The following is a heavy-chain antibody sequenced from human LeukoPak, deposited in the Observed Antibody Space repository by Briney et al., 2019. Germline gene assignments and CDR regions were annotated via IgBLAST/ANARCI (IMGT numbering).Heavy chain of an antibody. D-gene: IGHD3-16*02. CDR2: IYYSGST. CDR3: ARGHKADYVWGSYRYTAFDY. Sequence: SETLSLTCTVSGGSISSSSYYWGWIRQPPGKGLEWIGSIYYSGSTYYNPSLKSRVTISVDTSKNQFSLKLSSVTAADTAVYYCARGHKADYVWGSYRYTAFDYWGQGTLVTVSS. J-gene: IGHJ4*02. CDR1: GGSISSSSYY. V-gene: IGHV4-39*07.